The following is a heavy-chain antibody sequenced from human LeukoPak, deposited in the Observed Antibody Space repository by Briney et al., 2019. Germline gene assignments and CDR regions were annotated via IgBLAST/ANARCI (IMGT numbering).Heavy chain of an antibody. Sequence: ASVTVSCKVSGYTLTELSMHWVRQAPGKGLEWMGGFDPEDGETIYAQKFQGRVTMTRDTSTSTVYMELSSLRSEDTAVYYCARGFEGSAFDIWGQGTMVTVSS. CDR2: FDPEDGET. CDR1: GYTLTELS. V-gene: IGHV1-24*01. CDR3: ARGFEGSAFDI. D-gene: IGHD3-16*01. J-gene: IGHJ3*02.